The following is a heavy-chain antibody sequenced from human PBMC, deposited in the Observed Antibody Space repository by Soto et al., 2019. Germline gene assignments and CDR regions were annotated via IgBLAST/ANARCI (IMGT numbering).Heavy chain of an antibody. J-gene: IGHJ6*02. CDR2: IIPISGTA. D-gene: IGHD2-2*01. Sequence: QVQLVQSGAEVKKPGSSVKVSCKASGGTFSSYAISWVRQAPGQGLGWMGGIIPISGTANYAQKFQGRVTITADESTSTAYMELSSLRSEDTAVYYCARSQGSSTSLEIYYYYYYGMDVWVQGTTVTVSS. CDR1: GGTFSSYA. V-gene: IGHV1-69*01. CDR3: ARSQGSSTSLEIYYYYYYGMDV.